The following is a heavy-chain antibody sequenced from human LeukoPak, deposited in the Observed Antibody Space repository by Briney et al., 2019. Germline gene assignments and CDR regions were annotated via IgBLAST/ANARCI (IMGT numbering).Heavy chain of an antibody. CDR3: AKQSYARSLGE. V-gene: IGHV3-23*01. CDR1: GFPFSGFY. CDR2: TNSGGTST. J-gene: IGHJ4*02. Sequence: GGSLRLSCATSGFPFSGFYMSWVRQAPGKGLEWISTTNSGGTSTYYADSVKGRFTISRDNSKNTLYLQMSSLRVEDTAVYYCAKQSYARSLGEGGPGTLVSVSS. D-gene: IGHD2-8*01.